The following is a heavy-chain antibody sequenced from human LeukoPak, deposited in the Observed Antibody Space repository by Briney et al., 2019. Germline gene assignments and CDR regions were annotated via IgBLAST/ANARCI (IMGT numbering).Heavy chain of an antibody. CDR3: ARVSERWLQFEDY. CDR2: IYTSGST. D-gene: IGHD5-24*01. CDR1: GGSISSSSYY. Sequence: KPSETLSLTCTVSGGSISSSSYYWSWIRQPAGKGLEWSGRIYTSGSTNYNPSLKSRVTISVDTSKNQFSLKLSSVTAADTAVYYCARVSERWLQFEDYWGQGTLVTVSS. J-gene: IGHJ4*02. V-gene: IGHV4-61*02.